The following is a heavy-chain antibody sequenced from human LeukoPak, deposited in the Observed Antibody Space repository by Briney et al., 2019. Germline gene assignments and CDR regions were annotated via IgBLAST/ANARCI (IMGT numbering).Heavy chain of an antibody. V-gene: IGHV4-59*08. CDR2: IYYSGST. D-gene: IGHD3-22*01. Sequence: PSXTLSLTCTVSGGSISSYYWSWIRQPPGKGLEGIGYIYYSGSTNYNPSLKRRGTISVDTSKNQFSLKLSSVTAADTAVYYCARHGRSSGYYPLFDYWGQGTLVTVSS. CDR1: GGSISSYY. CDR3: ARHGRSSGYYPLFDY. J-gene: IGHJ4*02.